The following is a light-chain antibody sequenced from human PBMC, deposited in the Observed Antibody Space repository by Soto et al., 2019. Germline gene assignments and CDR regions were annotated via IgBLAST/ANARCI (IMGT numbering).Light chain of an antibody. J-gene: IGLJ2*01. CDR2: LDSDGSY. CDR1: SGHSSNA. CDR3: QTWGTGIHVV. Sequence: QLVLTQSPSASASLGASVKLTCTLSSGHSSNAIAWHQQQPEKGPRYLMKLDSDGSYTKGDAIPDRFSGSSSGAERYLTISSLQSEDEADYYCQTWGTGIHVVFGGGTKLTVL. V-gene: IGLV4-69*01.